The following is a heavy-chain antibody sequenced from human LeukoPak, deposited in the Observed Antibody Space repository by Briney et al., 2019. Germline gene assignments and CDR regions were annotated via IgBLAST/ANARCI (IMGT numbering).Heavy chain of an antibody. Sequence: GGSLRLSCAASGFTFSSYAMSWVRQAPGKGLEWVSAISGSGGSTYYADSVKGRFTISRDNSKNTLYLQMNSLRAADTAVYYCAKGMAAMVTGGEFYYYGMDVWGQGTTVTVSS. CDR3: AKGMAAMVTGGEFYYYGMDV. D-gene: IGHD5-18*01. CDR1: GFTFSSYA. V-gene: IGHV3-23*01. CDR2: ISGSGGST. J-gene: IGHJ6*02.